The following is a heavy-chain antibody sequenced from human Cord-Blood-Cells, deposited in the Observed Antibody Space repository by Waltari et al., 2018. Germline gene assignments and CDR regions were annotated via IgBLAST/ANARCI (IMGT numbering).Heavy chain of an antibody. J-gene: IGHJ4*02. Sequence: QVQLVQSGAEVKKPGASVKVSCKASGYTLTSYDINRVRKATGQGLAWMGWMNPNSRNTGYAQKFQGSVTMTSNTSISTAYMELSSLISEDTAVYYCARGPASSSWFDYWGQGTLVTVSS. CDR3: ARGPASSSWFDY. CDR2: MNPNSRNT. D-gene: IGHD6-13*01. CDR1: GYTLTSYD. V-gene: IGHV1-8*01.